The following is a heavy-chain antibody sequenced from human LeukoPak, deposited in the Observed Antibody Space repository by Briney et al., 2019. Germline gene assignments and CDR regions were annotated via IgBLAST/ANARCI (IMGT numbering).Heavy chain of an antibody. J-gene: IGHJ4*02. CDR3: ARDLAASSSY. D-gene: IGHD6-13*01. CDR1: GGSISSYY. V-gene: IGHV4-4*07. CDR2: IRSSGST. Sequence: SETLSLTCTVSGGSISSYYWSWIRQPAGKGLEWIGRIRSSGSTNYNPSLKSRVTMSVDTSKNQFSLKVTSVTAADTAVYYCARDLAASSSYWSQGTLVTVSS.